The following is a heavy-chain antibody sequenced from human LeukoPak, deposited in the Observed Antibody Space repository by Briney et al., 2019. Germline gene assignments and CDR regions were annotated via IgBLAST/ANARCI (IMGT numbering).Heavy chain of an antibody. CDR3: ARDVKGDGYSSYDY. Sequence: GGSLRVSCEVSGVIVSSNHMNWVRQAPGKGLEWVSVIYYNGTTTYADSVKGRFTTSRDSSKNTLYLQMNSLRVEDTAVYYCARDVKGDGYSSYDYWGLGILVTVSS. CDR1: GVIVSSNH. V-gene: IGHV3-66*01. CDR2: IYYNGTT. J-gene: IGHJ4*02. D-gene: IGHD5-24*01.